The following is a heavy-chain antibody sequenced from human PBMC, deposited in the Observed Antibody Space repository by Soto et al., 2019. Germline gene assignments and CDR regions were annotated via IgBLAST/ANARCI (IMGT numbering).Heavy chain of an antibody. J-gene: IGHJ6*02. CDR3: ANANTIFGVVIEDYSYYYGMDV. CDR1: GFTFSSYG. Sequence: EEQLLESGGGLVQPGGSLRLSCAASGFTFSSYGMSWVRQAPGKGLEWVSVISGSGGSTYYADSVKGRFTISRDNSKNTRYLQMNSLRADDTAVYYCANANTIFGVVIEDYSYYYGMDVWGQGTTVTVSS. CDR2: ISGSGGST. D-gene: IGHD3-3*01. V-gene: IGHV3-23*01.